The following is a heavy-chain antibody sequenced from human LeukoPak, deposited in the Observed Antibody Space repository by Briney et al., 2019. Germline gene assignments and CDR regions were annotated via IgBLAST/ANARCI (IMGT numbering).Heavy chain of an antibody. Sequence: GGSLRLSCAASGFTFRTYTMNWVRQAPGEGLEWISSISSSSSSIYYADSVKGRFTISRDNANNSLYLQMNSLRDEDTAVYYCARVPLILLGIRRYFDYWGQGTLVTVSS. D-gene: IGHD7-27*01. CDR2: ISSSSSSI. J-gene: IGHJ4*02. V-gene: IGHV3-48*02. CDR3: ARVPLILLGIRRYFDY. CDR1: GFTFRTYT.